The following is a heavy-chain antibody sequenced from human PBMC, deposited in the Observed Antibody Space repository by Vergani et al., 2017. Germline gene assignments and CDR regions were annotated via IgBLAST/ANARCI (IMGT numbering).Heavy chain of an antibody. CDR1: GFTFSSYW. V-gene: IGHV3-7*03. Sequence: EVQLVESGGGLVQPGGSLRLSCAASGFTFSSYWMSWVRQAPGKGLEWVANIKQDGGEKYYVDSVKGRFTISRDNAKNSLYLQMNSLRAEDTAVYYCAKVLSRGYSGYDPPTLFDYWGQGTLVTVSS. D-gene: IGHD5-12*01. J-gene: IGHJ4*02. CDR3: AKVLSRGYSGYDPPTLFDY. CDR2: IKQDGGEK.